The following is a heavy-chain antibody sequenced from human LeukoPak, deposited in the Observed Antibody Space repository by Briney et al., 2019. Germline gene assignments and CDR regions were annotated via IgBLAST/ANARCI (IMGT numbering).Heavy chain of an antibody. V-gene: IGHV4-4*09. CDR3: ARKGGGTGYSSSWYFGGGPFDY. Sequence: SETLSLTCSVSVDSMSSYYWSWIRQSPGKGLECIGYIFSSGSANYNPSLKSRVSMSVDTSKNQFSLKLSSVTAADTAVYYCARKGGGTGYSSSWYFGGGPFDYWGQGTLVTVSS. CDR2: IFSSGSA. CDR1: VDSMSSYY. J-gene: IGHJ4*02. D-gene: IGHD6-13*01.